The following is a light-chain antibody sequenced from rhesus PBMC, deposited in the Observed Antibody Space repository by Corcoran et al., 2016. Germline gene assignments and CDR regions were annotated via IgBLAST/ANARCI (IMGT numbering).Light chain of an antibody. Sequence: EIVLTQSPTSMAVSQGERVTISCTASSSVSTSYLHWYQQKPGFPPRLLVYRTSSLASGVPARFSGSGSGTSYTLTISSVEAEDAANYYCQQGNSIPWTFGQGAKVEIK. V-gene: IGKV3-35*01. CDR1: SSVSTSY. J-gene: IGKJ1*01. CDR3: QQGNSIPWT. CDR2: RTS.